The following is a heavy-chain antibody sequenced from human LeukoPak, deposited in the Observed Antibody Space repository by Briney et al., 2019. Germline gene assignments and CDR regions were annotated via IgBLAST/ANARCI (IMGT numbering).Heavy chain of an antibody. J-gene: IGHJ4*02. D-gene: IGHD6-19*01. CDR1: GGSFSGYY. Sequence: SETLSLTCAVYGGSFSGYYLSWIRQPPGKGLEWIGEINHSGSTNYNPSLKSRVTISVDTSKNQFSLKLSSVTAADTAVYYCARVAVAAINDYWGQGTLVTVSS. CDR2: INHSGST. V-gene: IGHV4-34*01. CDR3: ARVAVAAINDY.